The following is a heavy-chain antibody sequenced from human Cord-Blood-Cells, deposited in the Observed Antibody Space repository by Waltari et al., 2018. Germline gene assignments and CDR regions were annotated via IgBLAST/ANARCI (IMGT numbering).Heavy chain of an antibody. CDR2: INPNSGGT. Sequence: QVQLVQSGAEVKKPGASVKVSCKASGYTFTAYYMTLVRQAPGQGLEWMGWINPNSGGTNYAQKFQGRVTMTRDTSISTAYMELSRLRSDDTAVYYCARDFSSSSFAFDIWGQGTMVTVSS. V-gene: IGHV1-2*02. CDR3: ARDFSSSSFAFDI. D-gene: IGHD6-6*01. J-gene: IGHJ3*02. CDR1: GYTFTAYY.